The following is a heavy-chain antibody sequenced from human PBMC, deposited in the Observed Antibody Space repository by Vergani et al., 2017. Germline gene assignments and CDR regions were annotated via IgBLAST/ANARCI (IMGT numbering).Heavy chain of an antibody. CDR2: ISYDGSNK. Sequence: QVQLVESGGGVVQPERSLRLSCAASGFTFSSYGMHWVRQAPGKGLEWVAVISYDGSNKYYADSVKGRFTISRDNSKNTLYLQMNSLRAEDTAVYYCARGWLETDFDYWGQGTLVTVSS. D-gene: IGHD5-24*01. CDR1: GFTFSSYG. V-gene: IGHV3-30*03. CDR3: ARGWLETDFDY. J-gene: IGHJ4*02.